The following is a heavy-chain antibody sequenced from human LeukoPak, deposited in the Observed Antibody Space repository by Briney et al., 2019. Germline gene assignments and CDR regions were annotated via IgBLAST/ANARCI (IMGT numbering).Heavy chain of an antibody. CDR2: IYYSGST. CDR3: ARRRRGSGFDY. Sequence: KPSETLSLTCTVSGGSISSSSYYWGWIRQPPGKGLEWIGSIYYSGSTYYNASLKSRVTISVDTSKNQFSLKLSSVTAADTAVCYCARRRRGSGFDYWGQGTLVTVSS. CDR1: GGSISSSSYY. D-gene: IGHD3-3*01. V-gene: IGHV4-39*01. J-gene: IGHJ4*02.